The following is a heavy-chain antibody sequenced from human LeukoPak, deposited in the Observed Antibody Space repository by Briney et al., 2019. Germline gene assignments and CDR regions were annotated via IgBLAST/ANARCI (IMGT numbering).Heavy chain of an antibody. V-gene: IGHV3-73*01. CDR3: TSLWITMVQGVRGAFDI. Sequence: GGSLRLSCAASGFTFSGSAMHWVRQASGKGLEWVGHIRSKANSYATAYAASVKGRFTISRDDSKNTAYLQMNSLKTEDTAVYYCTSLWITMVQGVRGAFDIWGQGTMVTVSS. J-gene: IGHJ3*02. CDR1: GFTFSGSA. D-gene: IGHD3-10*01. CDR2: IRSKANSYAT.